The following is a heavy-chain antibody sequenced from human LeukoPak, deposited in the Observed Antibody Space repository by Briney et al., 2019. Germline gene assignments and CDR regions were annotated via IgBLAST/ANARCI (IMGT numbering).Heavy chain of an antibody. Sequence: SETLSLTCTVSGDSISSYYWSWIRQPPGKGLEWIGEINHSGSTNYNPSLKSRVTISVDTSKNQFSLKLSSVTAADTAVYYCAREGIYGGNSEDYWGQGTLVTVSS. CDR2: INHSGST. CDR3: AREGIYGGNSEDY. CDR1: GDSISSYY. V-gene: IGHV4-34*01. D-gene: IGHD4-23*01. J-gene: IGHJ4*02.